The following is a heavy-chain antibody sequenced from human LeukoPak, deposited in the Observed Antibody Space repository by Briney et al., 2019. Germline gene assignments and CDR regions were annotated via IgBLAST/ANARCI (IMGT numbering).Heavy chain of an antibody. CDR2: IYYSGST. CDR1: GGSISSSSYY. Sequence: SETLSLTCTVSGGSISSSSYYWGWIRQPPGKGLEWIGNIYYSGSTYYNPSLKSRVTISVDTSKNQFSLKPTSVTAADTAVYYCASAYGSSWSWFDPWGQGTLVTVSS. CDR3: ASAYGSSWSWFDP. J-gene: IGHJ5*02. V-gene: IGHV4-39*01. D-gene: IGHD6-13*01.